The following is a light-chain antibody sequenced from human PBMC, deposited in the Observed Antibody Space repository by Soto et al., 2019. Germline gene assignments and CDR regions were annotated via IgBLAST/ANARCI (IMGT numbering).Light chain of an antibody. CDR3: QQYDSYSWT. Sequence: DIQMTQSPSTVSASLGERVTITCGASQSVGNWLAWYQHKPGKAPKLLIYDVSSLESGLPSRFSGSGSGTEFTLTISSLQPDDFATYYCQQYDSYSWTFGQGTKVDI. CDR1: QSVGNW. CDR2: DVS. J-gene: IGKJ1*01. V-gene: IGKV1-5*01.